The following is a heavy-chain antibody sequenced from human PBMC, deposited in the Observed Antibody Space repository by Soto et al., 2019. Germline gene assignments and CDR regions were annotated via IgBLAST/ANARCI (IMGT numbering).Heavy chain of an antibody. J-gene: IGHJ5*02. Sequence: PSETLSLTCAVYAGSFSGYYWSWIRQPPGKGLEWIGEINHSGSTNYKPSLKSRVTISVDTSKNQFSLKLSSVTAADTAVYYCARGLTTMNRGNWFDPWGQGTLVTVSS. CDR1: AGSFSGYY. V-gene: IGHV4-34*01. D-gene: IGHD3-22*01. CDR3: ARGLTTMNRGNWFDP. CDR2: INHSGST.